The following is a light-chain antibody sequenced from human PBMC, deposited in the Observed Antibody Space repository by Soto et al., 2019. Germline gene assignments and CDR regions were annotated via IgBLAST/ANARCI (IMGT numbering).Light chain of an antibody. CDR3: QSYDSSLSVI. Sequence: QPVLTQPPSVSGARGQRVTISCTGSSSNIGAGYDVHWYQQLPGTAPKLLIYGNSNRPSGVPDRFSGSKSGTSASLAITGLQADDEADYYCQSYDSSLSVIFGGGTKLTVL. J-gene: IGLJ2*01. CDR2: GNS. V-gene: IGLV1-40*01. CDR1: SSNIGAGYD.